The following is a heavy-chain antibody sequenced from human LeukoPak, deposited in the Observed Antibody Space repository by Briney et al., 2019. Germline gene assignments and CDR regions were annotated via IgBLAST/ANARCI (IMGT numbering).Heavy chain of an antibody. J-gene: IGHJ4*02. CDR1: GFTFRNYA. CDR3: TTWVGAHFDF. CDR2: IDGPTFRT. Sequence: GGSLRLSCAASGFTFRNYAMHWVLQAPGKGLEWVSTIDGPTFRTHYADSVMGRFTISRDNSKNTLYLQMNSLRAEDAAVYFCTTWVGAHFDFWGQGTLVTVSS. D-gene: IGHD1-26*01. V-gene: IGHV3-23*01.